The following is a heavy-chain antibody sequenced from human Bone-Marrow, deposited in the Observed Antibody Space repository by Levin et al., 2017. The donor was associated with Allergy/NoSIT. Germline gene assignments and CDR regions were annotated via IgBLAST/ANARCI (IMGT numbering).Heavy chain of an antibody. CDR3: ARLVSATHYYYYYYMDV. D-gene: IGHD2-15*01. Sequence: GESLKISCKASGYTFTSYAMNWVRQAPGQGLEWMGWINTNTGNPTYAQGFTGRFVFSLDTSVSTAYLQISSLKAEDTAVYYCARLVSATHYYYYYYMDVWGKGTTVTVSS. CDR1: GYTFTSYA. V-gene: IGHV7-4-1*02. CDR2: INTNTGNP. J-gene: IGHJ6*03.